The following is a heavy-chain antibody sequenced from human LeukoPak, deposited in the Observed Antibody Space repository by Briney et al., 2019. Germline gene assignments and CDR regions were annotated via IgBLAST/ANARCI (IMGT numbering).Heavy chain of an antibody. CDR3: ASRRARGWPFES. V-gene: IGHV3-72*01. CDR2: TRNKAESYKT. J-gene: IGHJ4*02. Sequence: SGGSLRLSCAASGFSFSNHYINWVRQTPGKGLEWVGRTRNKAESYKTGYAASVKGRFTISRDDSKKSLFLHMNSLRAEDTATYYCASRRARGWPFESWGQGTLVTVSS. CDR1: GFSFSNHY. D-gene: IGHD6-19*01.